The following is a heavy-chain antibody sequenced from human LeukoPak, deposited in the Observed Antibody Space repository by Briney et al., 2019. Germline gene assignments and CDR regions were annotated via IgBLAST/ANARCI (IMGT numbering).Heavy chain of an antibody. CDR1: GFTFRSYG. V-gene: IGHV3-23*01. CDR2: ISGSGGST. Sequence: EGSLRLSCAAAGFTFRSYGLSWVRQAPGKGLEWVSAISGSGGSTYYADSVKGRFTISRDNSKSTLYLQMNSLRAEDTAVYYCAKGPSNYCSTSSCYVDYWGQGTLVTVSS. D-gene: IGHD2-2*01. J-gene: IGHJ4*02. CDR3: AKGPSNYCSTSSCYVDY.